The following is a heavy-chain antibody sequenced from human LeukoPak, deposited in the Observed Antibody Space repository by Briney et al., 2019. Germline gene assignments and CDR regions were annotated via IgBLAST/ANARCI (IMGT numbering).Heavy chain of an antibody. D-gene: IGHD5-12*01. J-gene: IGHJ6*02. CDR3: ARERGYRDGAYYYGMDV. CDR1: GGSISSYY. V-gene: IGHV3-11*05. CDR2: ISSSSSYT. Sequence: LSLTCTVSGGSISSYYMSWIRQAPGKGLEWVSYISSSSSYTNYADSVKGRFTISRDNAKNSLYLQMNSLRAEDTAVYYCARERGYRDGAYYYGMDVWGQGTTVTVSS.